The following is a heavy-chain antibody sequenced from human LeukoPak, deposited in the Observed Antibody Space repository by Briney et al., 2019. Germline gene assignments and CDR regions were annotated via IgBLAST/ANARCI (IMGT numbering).Heavy chain of an antibody. Sequence: PGRSLRLSCAASGFPFHDSAMHWVRQPPGKGLEWVSGISWNSITIIYADSVRGRFTISRDNAKNSLYLQMNSLRAEDTALYYCAKDPAAMGEYFQHGGQGTLVTVSS. CDR3: AKDPAAMGEYFQH. J-gene: IGHJ1*01. CDR1: GFPFHDSA. CDR2: ISWNSITI. D-gene: IGHD2-2*01. V-gene: IGHV3-9*01.